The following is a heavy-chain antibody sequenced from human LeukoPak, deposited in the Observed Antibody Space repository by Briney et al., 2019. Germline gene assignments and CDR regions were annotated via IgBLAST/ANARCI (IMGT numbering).Heavy chain of an antibody. J-gene: IGHJ6*04. CDR1: GFTSSSYG. Sequence: PGGSLRLSCAASGFTSSSYGMNWVRQAPGKGLEWVSSISGSGSYIYYVDSVKGRFTFSRDNAKNSLYLQMNSLRAEDTAVYYCARGGAASGGMDVWGKGTTVTVSS. D-gene: IGHD6-13*01. CDR3: ARGGAASGGMDV. CDR2: ISGSGSYI. V-gene: IGHV3-21*01.